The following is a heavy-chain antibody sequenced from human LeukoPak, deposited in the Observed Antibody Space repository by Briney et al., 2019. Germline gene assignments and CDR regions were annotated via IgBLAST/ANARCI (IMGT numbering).Heavy chain of an antibody. CDR2: ITGSGATT. CDR3: ARVAHSSGWSHFDY. V-gene: IGHV3-23*01. D-gene: IGHD6-19*01. CDR1: GFTFSSYA. J-gene: IGHJ4*02. Sequence: PGGSLRLSCAASGFTFSSYAMSWVRQAPGKGLEWVSVITGSGATTKYADSVKGRFTISRDNSKNTLFLQMNSLRVEDTAVYYCARVAHSSGWSHFDYWGQGTLVTVSS.